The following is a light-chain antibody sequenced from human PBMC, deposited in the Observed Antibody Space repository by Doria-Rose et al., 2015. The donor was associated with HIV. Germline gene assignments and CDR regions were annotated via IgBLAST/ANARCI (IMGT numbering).Light chain of an antibody. V-gene: IGKV3-20*01. CDR1: QSFSSTY. Sequence: EIALTQSPGTLSLSTGERATLSCRASQSFSSTYLAWYQQKPGQAPSLLIYDGSTGATGIPDRISASGSGTDFTLTINRLEPEDFALYYCHQYGTSWTFGQGTKVEI. CDR2: DGS. J-gene: IGKJ1*01. CDR3: HQYGTSWT.